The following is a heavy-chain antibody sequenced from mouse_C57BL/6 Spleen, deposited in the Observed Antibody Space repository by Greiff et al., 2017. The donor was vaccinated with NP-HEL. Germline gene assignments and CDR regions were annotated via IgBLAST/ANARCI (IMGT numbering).Heavy chain of an antibody. CDR3: ARHDGYDFFAY. Sequence: EVQLVESGGGLVKPGGSLKLSCAASGFTFSSYTMSWVRQTPEKRLEWVATISGGGGNTYYPDRVKGRFTISRDNAQNTLYLQMSSRSSEDTAFYYCARHDGYDFFAYWGQGTLVTVSA. D-gene: IGHD2-2*01. V-gene: IGHV5-9*01. J-gene: IGHJ3*01. CDR2: ISGGGGNT. CDR1: GFTFSSYT.